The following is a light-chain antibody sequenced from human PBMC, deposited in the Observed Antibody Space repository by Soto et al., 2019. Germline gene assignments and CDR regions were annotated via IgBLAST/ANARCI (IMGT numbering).Light chain of an antibody. Sequence: QPVLTQSPSASASLGASVKLTCTLSSGHSDYAIAWHQQQPEKGPRYLMKLNSDGSHYKGDGIPDRFSGSSSGADRYLTSASLQAEDEADYYCQTWGTGIHVFGGGTKLAVL. CDR3: QTWGTGIHV. J-gene: IGLJ2*01. V-gene: IGLV4-69*01. CDR1: SGHSDYA. CDR2: LNSDGSH.